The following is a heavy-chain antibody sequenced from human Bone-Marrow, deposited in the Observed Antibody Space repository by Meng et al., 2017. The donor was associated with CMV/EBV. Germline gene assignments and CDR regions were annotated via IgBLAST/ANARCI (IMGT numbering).Heavy chain of an antibody. D-gene: IGHD2-8*02. CDR2: ISESGNTI. Sequence: GESLKISCAASGFTFTDYYMTWIRQAPGKGLEWVSYISESGNTIWYADSVKGRFTISRDIAKNSLYLQMNSLRAEDTATYYCARENTGGIFHWGQGTRVTVSS. CDR3: ARENTGGIFH. V-gene: IGHV3-11*04. J-gene: IGHJ4*02. CDR1: GFTFTDYY.